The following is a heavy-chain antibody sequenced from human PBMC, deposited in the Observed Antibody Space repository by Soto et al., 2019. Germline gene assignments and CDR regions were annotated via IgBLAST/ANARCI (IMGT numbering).Heavy chain of an antibody. J-gene: IGHJ5*01. CDR2: ISGSGGST. CDR1: GFTFSSYA. Sequence: GGSLRLSCAASGFTFSSYAMSGVRQAPGKGLEWVSAISGSGGSTYYADSVKGRFTISRDNSKNTLYLQMNSLRAEDTAVYYCAKDRSRRVVVEGAIHDFSGQRSSVIVSA. V-gene: IGHV3-23*01. CDR3: AKDRSRRVVVEGAIHDF. D-gene: IGHD2-15*01.